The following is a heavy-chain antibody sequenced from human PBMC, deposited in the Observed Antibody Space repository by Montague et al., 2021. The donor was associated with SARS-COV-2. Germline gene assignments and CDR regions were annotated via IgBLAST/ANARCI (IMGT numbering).Heavy chain of an antibody. V-gene: IGHV3-20*03. CDR2: MNWNGGST. J-gene: IGHJ5*02. D-gene: IGHD3-3*01. CDR1: GFKFDNHG. Sequence: YLSLSLSASGFKFDNHGMSWVRQAPGKGLEWVSGMNWNGGSTIYADSVKGRFTISRDNAKNSLYLQMNSLRVEDTALYYCARDITIFGLDPWGQGTLVTVSS. CDR3: ARDITIFGLDP.